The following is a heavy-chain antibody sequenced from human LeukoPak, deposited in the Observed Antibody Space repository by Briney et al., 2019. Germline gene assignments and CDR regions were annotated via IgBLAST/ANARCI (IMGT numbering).Heavy chain of an antibody. J-gene: IGHJ5*02. V-gene: IGHV4-61*01. CDR1: GYSISSSYY. CDR3: ARTTEDCSSTSCYQYWFDP. CDR2: IYYSGST. D-gene: IGHD2-2*01. Sequence: SETLSLTCTVSGYSISSSYYWSWIRQPPGKGLEWIGYIYYSGSTSYNPSLKSRVTMSVDTSKKQISLKVRSVTAADTAVYYCARTTEDCSSTSCYQYWFDPWGQGTLVTVSS.